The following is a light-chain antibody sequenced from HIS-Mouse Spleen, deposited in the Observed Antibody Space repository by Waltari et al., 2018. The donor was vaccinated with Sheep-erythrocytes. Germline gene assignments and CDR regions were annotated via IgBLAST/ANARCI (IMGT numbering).Light chain of an antibody. V-gene: IGLV2-23*01. CDR2: EGS. CDR3: CSYAGSSTPWV. Sequence: QSALPQPASVSGSPGQSITIPCTGTSRDVGMYKLVSWYQQHPGKAPKRMIYEGSKRPSGVSNRFSGSKSGNTASLTISGLQAADEADYYCCSYAGSSTPWVFGGGTKLTVL. J-gene: IGLJ3*02. CDR1: SRDVGMYKL.